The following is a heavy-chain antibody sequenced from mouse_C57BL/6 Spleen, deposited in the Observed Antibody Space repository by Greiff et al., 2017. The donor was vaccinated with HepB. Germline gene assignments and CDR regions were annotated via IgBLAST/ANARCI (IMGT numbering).Heavy chain of an antibody. V-gene: IGHV1-80*01. D-gene: IGHD2-4*01. Sequence: VQLQQSGAELVKPGASVKISCKASGYAFSSYWMNWVKQRPGKGLEWIGQIYPGDGDTNYNGKFKGKATLTADKSSSTAYMQLSSLTSEDSAVYFCARGGYDYDENFDYWGQGTTLTVSS. CDR2: IYPGDGDT. J-gene: IGHJ2*01. CDR1: GYAFSSYW. CDR3: ARGGYDYDENFDY.